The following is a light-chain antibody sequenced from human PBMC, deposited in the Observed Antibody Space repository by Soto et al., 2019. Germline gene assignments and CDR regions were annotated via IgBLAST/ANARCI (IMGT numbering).Light chain of an antibody. V-gene: IGKV3-15*01. CDR3: QQYQNLWT. J-gene: IGKJ1*01. CDR2: RAS. CDR1: QTIYSN. Sequence: IGMTQSPATLSVSPGERATLSCRASQTIYSNVAWYQQRTGQPHRLLIYRASSRATGIPARFSGSGSGTEFTLTINSLQSEDFAVYYCQQYQNLWTFGQGTKVDI.